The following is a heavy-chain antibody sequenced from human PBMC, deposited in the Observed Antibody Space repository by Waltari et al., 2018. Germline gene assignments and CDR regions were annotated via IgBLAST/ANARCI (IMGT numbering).Heavy chain of an antibody. D-gene: IGHD3-22*01. CDR3: ARTYDSSGYYMRDYYFDY. J-gene: IGHJ4*02. CDR1: GGSISSYY. V-gene: IGHV4-59*01. Sequence: QVQLQESGPGLVKPSETLSLTCTVSGGSISSYYWSWIRQPPGKGLEWIGYIYYSGSTNYNPSLKGRVTISVDTSKNQFSLKLSSVTAADTAVYYCARTYDSSGYYMRDYYFDYWGQGTLVTVSS. CDR2: IYYSGST.